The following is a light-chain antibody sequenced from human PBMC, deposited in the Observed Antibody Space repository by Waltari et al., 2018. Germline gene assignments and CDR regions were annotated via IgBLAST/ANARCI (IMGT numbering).Light chain of an antibody. J-gene: IGKJ2*01. CDR3: QQRSNWTPHT. CDR1: QSVGSY. CDR2: DAS. V-gene: IGKV3-11*01. Sequence: EIVLTQSPDTLSLSPGDTATLSCRARQSVGSYLAWYQQQPGQPPRLLIYDASNRATGVPDRFRGSGSGTDFTLTISSLEAEDFAVYFCQQRSNWTPHTFGQGARLDIK.